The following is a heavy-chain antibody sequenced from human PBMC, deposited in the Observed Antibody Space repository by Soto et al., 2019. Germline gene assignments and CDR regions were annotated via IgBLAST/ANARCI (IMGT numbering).Heavy chain of an antibody. J-gene: IGHJ3*02. D-gene: IGHD2-2*01. CDR1: GGSIGGYY. CDR2: IYYSGST. V-gene: IGHV4-59*01. Sequence: SETLCLTYTVSGGSIGGYYGSWIRQPPGKGLEWIGYIYYSGSTNYNPSLKSRVTISVDTSKNQFSLKLSSVTAADTAVYYCAREVGVVPAASAFDIWGQGTMVTVSS. CDR3: AREVGVVPAASAFDI.